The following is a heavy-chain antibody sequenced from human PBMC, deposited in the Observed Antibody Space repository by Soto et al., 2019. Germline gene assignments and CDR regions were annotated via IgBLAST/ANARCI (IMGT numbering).Heavy chain of an antibody. J-gene: IGHJ4*02. V-gene: IGHV4-34*01. CDR3: ARGHYDILTGYSSYYFDY. D-gene: IGHD3-9*01. CDR2: MNHSGST. Sequence: QVQLQQWGAGLLKPSETLSLTCAVYGGSFSGYYWNWIRQPPGKGLEWIGEMNHSGSTNYNPSLNSRVTISVDTAKNQFSLKLSSVTAADTAVYYCARGHYDILTGYSSYYFDYWGQGTLVTVSS. CDR1: GGSFSGYY.